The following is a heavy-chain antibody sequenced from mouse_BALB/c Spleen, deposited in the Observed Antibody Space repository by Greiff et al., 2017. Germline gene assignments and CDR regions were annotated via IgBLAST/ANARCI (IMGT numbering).Heavy chain of an antibody. D-gene: IGHD2-3*01. Sequence: VQGVESGPGLVAPSQSLSITCTVSGFSLSRYSVHWVRQPPGKGLEWLGMIWGGGSTDYNSALKSRLSISKDNSKSQVFLKMNSLQTDDTAMYYCARNADGYSFYAMDYWGQGTSVTVSS. CDR3: ARNADGYSFYAMDY. J-gene: IGHJ4*01. CDR1: GFSLSRYS. CDR2: IWGGGST. V-gene: IGHV2-6-4*01.